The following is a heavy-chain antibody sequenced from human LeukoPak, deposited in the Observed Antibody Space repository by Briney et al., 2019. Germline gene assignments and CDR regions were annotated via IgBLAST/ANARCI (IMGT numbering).Heavy chain of an antibody. V-gene: IGHV4-59*12. CDR2: IYYSGNT. Sequence: SETLSLTCTVSGGSISSYYWSWIRQPPGKGLEWIGYIYYSGNTYYNPSLKSRGTTSVDTSKNQFSLKLSSVTAADTAVYYCARGTVLDYYQSMDVWGQGTTVTVSS. J-gene: IGHJ6*02. D-gene: IGHD4-4*01. CDR3: ARGTVLDYYQSMDV. CDR1: GGSISSYY.